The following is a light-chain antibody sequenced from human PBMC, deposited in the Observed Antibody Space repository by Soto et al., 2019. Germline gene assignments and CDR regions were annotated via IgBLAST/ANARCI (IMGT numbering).Light chain of an antibody. CDR3: QQYNNCPRT. CDR2: GAS. J-gene: IGKJ1*01. CDR1: QSVSSN. V-gene: IGKV3-15*01. Sequence: EIVMTQSPATLSVSPGERATLSCRASQSVSSNLACYQQKPGQAPRLLIYGASTRATGIPARFSGSGSGTEFTLPISSLQSEDFAVYYCQQYNNCPRTFGQGTKVEIK.